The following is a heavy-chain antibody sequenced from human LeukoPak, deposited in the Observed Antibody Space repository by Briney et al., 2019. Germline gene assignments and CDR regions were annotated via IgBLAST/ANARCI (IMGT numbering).Heavy chain of an antibody. CDR3: ARAGGSTWYVSLYY. CDR1: GGTFSSTV. D-gene: IGHD6-13*01. CDR2: IIPIIGTP. V-gene: IGHV1-69*06. Sequence: SVKVSCKASGGTFSSTVISWVRQAPGQGLEWMGGIIPIIGTPDYAQKFQGRVTITADKSTNTAYMKLASLKSEDTAVYYCARAGGSTWYVSLYYWGQGTLVTVSS. J-gene: IGHJ4*02.